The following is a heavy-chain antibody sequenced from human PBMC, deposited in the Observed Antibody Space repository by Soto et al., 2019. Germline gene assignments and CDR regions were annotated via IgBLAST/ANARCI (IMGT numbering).Heavy chain of an antibody. D-gene: IGHD3-9*01. V-gene: IGHV4-30-4*01. CDR2: IYYRGNT. CDR3: ARHPGYYDILTGYTTYYFDY. J-gene: IGHJ4*02. Sequence: SETLSVTWTVSGGSISSGDYYWSWIRQPPGKGLEWIGYIYYRGNTDYNPSLKSRVTISLDTPKNQFSLKLSSVTAADTAVYYCARHPGYYDILTGYTTYYFDYWGQGILVTVSS. CDR1: GGSISSGDYY.